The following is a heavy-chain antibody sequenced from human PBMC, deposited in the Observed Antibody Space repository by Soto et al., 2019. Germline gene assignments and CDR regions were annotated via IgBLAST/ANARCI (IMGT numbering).Heavy chain of an antibody. CDR1: GYTFTSYP. D-gene: IGHD1-26*01. J-gene: IGHJ6*03. CDR3: ARDGISGPSYPTAMDV. Sequence: ASVKVSCKASGYTFTSYPMHWVRQAPGQRLEWMGWINAANGDTRYSQKFQGRVTISSDISARTAYMELSSLRSEDTAVYYCARDGISGPSYPTAMDVWGKGTTVTVSS. V-gene: IGHV1-3*01. CDR2: INAANGDT.